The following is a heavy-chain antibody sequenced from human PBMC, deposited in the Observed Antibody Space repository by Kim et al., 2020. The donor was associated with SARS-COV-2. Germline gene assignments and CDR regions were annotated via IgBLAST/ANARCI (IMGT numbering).Heavy chain of an antibody. CDR3: ARRDYYGMDV. CDR1: GGSFSGYY. V-gene: IGHV4-34*01. CDR2: INHSGST. J-gene: IGHJ6*02. Sequence: SETLSLTCAVYGGSFSGYYWSWIRQPPGKGLEWIGEINHSGSTNYNPSLKSRVTISVDTSKNQFSLKLSSVTAADTAVYYCARRDYYGMDVWGQGPTVTVSS.